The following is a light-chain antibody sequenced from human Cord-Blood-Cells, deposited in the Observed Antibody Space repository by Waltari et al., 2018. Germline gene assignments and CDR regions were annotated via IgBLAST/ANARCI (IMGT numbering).Light chain of an antibody. Sequence: QSALTPPRSVSGSPGQSVTISCTGTSSDVGGYHYVSWYQQHPGKAPKLMIYDVSKRPSGVPDRFSGSKSGNTASLTISGLQAEDEADYYCCSYAGSFYVFGTGTKVTVL. V-gene: IGLV2-11*01. CDR1: SSDVGGYHY. CDR2: DVS. CDR3: CSYAGSFYV. J-gene: IGLJ1*01.